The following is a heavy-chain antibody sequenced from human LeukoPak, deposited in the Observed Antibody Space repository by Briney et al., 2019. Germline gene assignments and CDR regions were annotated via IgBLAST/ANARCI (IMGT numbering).Heavy chain of an antibody. CDR1: GGSISSGDYY. CDR2: IYYSGST. V-gene: IGHV4-30-4*01. CDR3: ARGERYYGSGSYSSWYFDL. D-gene: IGHD3-10*01. J-gene: IGHJ2*01. Sequence: SQTLSLTCTVSGGSISSGDYYWSWIRQPPGKGLEWIGYIYYSGSTYYNPSLKSRVTISVDTSKNQFSLKLSPVTAADTAVYYCARGERYYGSGSYSSWYFDLWGRGTLVTVSS.